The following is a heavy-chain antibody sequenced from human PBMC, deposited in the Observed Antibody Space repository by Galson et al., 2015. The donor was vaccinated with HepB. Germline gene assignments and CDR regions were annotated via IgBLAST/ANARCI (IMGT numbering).Heavy chain of an antibody. CDR2: TYYRSKWYN. J-gene: IGHJ6*02. CDR1: GDSVSSNSAA. D-gene: IGHD6-19*01. CDR3: ARAPAVAGTYYYGMDV. V-gene: IGHV6-1*01. Sequence: CAISGDSVSSNSAAWNWIRQSPSRGLEWLGRTYYRSKWYNDYAVSVKSRITVNPDTSKNQFSLQLNSVTPEDTAVYYCARAPAVAGTYYYGMDVWGQGTTVTVSS.